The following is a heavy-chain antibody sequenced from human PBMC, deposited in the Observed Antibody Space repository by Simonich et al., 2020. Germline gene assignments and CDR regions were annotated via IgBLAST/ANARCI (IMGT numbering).Heavy chain of an antibody. CDR2: INHSGST. J-gene: IGHJ6*02. Sequence: QVQLQQWGAGLLKPSETLSLTCAVYGGSFSGYYWSWIRQPPGKGLEWIGEINHSGSTNYNPSLKSRVTIAVDTSKNQFSLKLSSVTAADTAVYYCARQIAARRDSEDVWVQGTTVTVSS. V-gene: IGHV4-34*01. D-gene: IGHD6-6*01. CDR3: ARQIAARRDSEDV. CDR1: GGSFSGYY.